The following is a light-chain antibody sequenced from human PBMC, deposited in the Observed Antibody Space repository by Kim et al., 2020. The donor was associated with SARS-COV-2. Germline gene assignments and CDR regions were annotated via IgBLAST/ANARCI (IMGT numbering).Light chain of an antibody. V-gene: IGKV1D-12*01. CDR3: QKTNTFPLT. CDR1: QGIRSW. Sequence: QMTQSPSFVSAAVGDRVTITCWASQGIRSWLAWYQQKPGKAPKLLIYAASSLEGGVPSRFSGSGSETDFTLTIDNLQPEDFATYYCQKTNTFPLTFGEGPRWIS. CDR2: AAS. J-gene: IGKJ4*01.